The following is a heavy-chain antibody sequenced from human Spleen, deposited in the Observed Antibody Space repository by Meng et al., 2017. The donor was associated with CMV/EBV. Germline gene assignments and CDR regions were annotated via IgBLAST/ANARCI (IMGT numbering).Heavy chain of an antibody. V-gene: IGHV1-2*02. CDR1: GYTFIGYY. CDR3: ARDLIGYYYGRFDP. D-gene: IGHD3-10*01. Sequence: ASVKVSCKSSGYTFIGYYIHWVRQAPGQGLEWMGWINSNSGDTNYAQKFQGRVTMTRDTSISTAYMELTSLRSDDTAVYYCARDLIGYYYGRFDPWGQGTLVTVSS. J-gene: IGHJ5*02. CDR2: INSNSGDT.